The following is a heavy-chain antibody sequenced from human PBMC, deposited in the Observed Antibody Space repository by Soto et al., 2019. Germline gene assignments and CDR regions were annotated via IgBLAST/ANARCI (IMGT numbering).Heavy chain of an antibody. Sequence: GGSLRLSCAASGFIFDDYAMHWVRQAPGKGLEWVSVISWNSGSIGYADSVKGRFTISRDNAKNSLYLQMSSLRAEDTALYYCAKARLLGVTISSLDSWGQGTLVTVSS. CDR1: GFIFDDYA. J-gene: IGHJ4*02. D-gene: IGHD4-17*01. V-gene: IGHV3-9*01. CDR3: AKARLLGVTISSLDS. CDR2: ISWNSGSI.